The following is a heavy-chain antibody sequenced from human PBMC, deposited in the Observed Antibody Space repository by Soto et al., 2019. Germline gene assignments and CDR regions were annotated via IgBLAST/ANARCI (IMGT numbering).Heavy chain of an antibody. V-gene: IGHV3-48*02. CDR2: ISRSSSTI. D-gene: IGHD3-22*01. CDR3: ARDVGYYYDSSGYYRFDY. J-gene: IGHJ4*02. CDR1: GFTFSSYS. Sequence: GGSLRLSCAASGFTFSSYSMNWVRQAPGKGLEWVSYISRSSSTIYYADSVKGRFTISRDNAENSLYLQMNSLRDEDTAVYYCARDVGYYYDSSGYYRFDYWGQGTLVTVSS.